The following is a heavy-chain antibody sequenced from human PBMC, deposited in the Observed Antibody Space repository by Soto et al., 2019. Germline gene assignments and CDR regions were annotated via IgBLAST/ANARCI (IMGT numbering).Heavy chain of an antibody. Sequence: GGSLRLSCAASGFTVSSNYMSWVRQAPGKGLEWVSVIYSGGSTYYADSVKGRFTISRDNSKNTLYLQMNSLRAEDTAVYYCARAPSPRYGSGSYGYYFDYWGQGTLVTVSS. CDR2: IYSGGST. V-gene: IGHV3-66*01. D-gene: IGHD3-10*01. CDR1: GFTVSSNY. CDR3: ARAPSPRYGSGSYGYYFDY. J-gene: IGHJ4*02.